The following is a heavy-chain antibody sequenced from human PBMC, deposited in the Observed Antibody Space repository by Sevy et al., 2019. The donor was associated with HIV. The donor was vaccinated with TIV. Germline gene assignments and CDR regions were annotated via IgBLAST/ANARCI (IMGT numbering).Heavy chain of an antibody. Sequence: ASVKVSCKASGGTFSSYAISWVRQAPGQGLEWMGGIIPIFGTANYAQKFQGRVTITADKSTGTAYMELSSLRSEDTAVYYCAMDRCSGGSCYSRSTRANWFDPWGQGTLVTVSS. CDR2: IIPIFGTA. V-gene: IGHV1-69*06. D-gene: IGHD2-15*01. J-gene: IGHJ5*02. CDR3: AMDRCSGGSCYSRSTRANWFDP. CDR1: GGTFSSYA.